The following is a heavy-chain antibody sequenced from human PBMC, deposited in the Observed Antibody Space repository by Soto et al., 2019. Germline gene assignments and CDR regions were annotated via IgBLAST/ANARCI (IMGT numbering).Heavy chain of an antibody. CDR2: IYYSGST. V-gene: IGHV4-39*07. J-gene: IGHJ6*02. D-gene: IGHD3-3*01. CDR3: ARCGDGGYDFWSGYHPTHDYYYYGMDV. Sequence: SETLSLTCTVSGGSISSSSYYWGWIRQPPGKGLEWIGSIYYSGSTYYDPSLKSRVTISVDTSKNQFSLKLSSVTAADTAVYYCARCGDGGYDFWSGYHPTHDYYYYGMDVWGQGTTVTVSS. CDR1: GGSISSSSYY.